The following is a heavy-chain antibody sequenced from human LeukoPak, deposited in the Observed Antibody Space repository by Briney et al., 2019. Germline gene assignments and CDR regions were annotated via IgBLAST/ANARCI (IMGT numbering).Heavy chain of an antibody. D-gene: IGHD6-13*01. J-gene: IGHJ6*03. Sequence: ASVKVSCKASGGTFSSYAISWVRRAPGQGLEWMGRIIPIFGTANYAQKFQGRVTITTDESTSTAYMELSSLRSEDTAVYYCARSASNIAAAGIGYYYYYYMDVWGKGTTVTVSS. CDR1: GGTFSSYA. V-gene: IGHV1-69*05. CDR2: IIPIFGTA. CDR3: ARSASNIAAAGIGYYYYYYMDV.